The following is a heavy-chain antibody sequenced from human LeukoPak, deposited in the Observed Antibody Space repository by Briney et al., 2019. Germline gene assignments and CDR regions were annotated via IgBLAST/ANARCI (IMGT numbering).Heavy chain of an antibody. CDR1: GGSISSYY. V-gene: IGHV4-59*01. J-gene: IGHJ5*02. D-gene: IGHD4-11*01. Sequence: KPSETLSLTCTVSGGSISSYYWGWIRQPPGKGLEWIGYIYYSGSTNYNPSLKSRVTISVDTSKNQFSLKLSSVTAADTAVYYCARRVAVGNYFDPWGQGTLVTVSS. CDR3: ARRVAVGNYFDP. CDR2: IYYSGST.